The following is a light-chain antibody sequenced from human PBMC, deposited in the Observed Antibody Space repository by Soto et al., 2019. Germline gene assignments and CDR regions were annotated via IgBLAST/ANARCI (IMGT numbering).Light chain of an antibody. CDR2: AAS. Sequence: DIQMTQSPPSLSASVGDRVTITCRASQGISNYLAWYQQKPGELPKLVIYAASILQTGVPSRFSGGGSGTDFSLTISSLQPEDVATYFCQKYNSPPRTFGQGTKVELK. J-gene: IGKJ1*01. V-gene: IGKV1-27*01. CDR3: QKYNSPPRT. CDR1: QGISNY.